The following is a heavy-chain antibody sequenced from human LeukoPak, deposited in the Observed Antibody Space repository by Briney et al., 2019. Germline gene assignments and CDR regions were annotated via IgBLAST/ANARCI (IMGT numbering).Heavy chain of an antibody. CDR3: AREHIVVVVDATHYYYYGTDV. V-gene: IGHV1-69*13. J-gene: IGHJ6*02. CDR1: GDTFSSYA. Sequence: SVKVSCKASGDTFSSYAISWVRQAPGQGLEWMGGIIPIFGTANYAQKFQGRVTITADESTSTAYMELSSLRSEDTAVYYCAREHIVVVVDATHYYYYGTDVWGQGTTVTVSS. CDR2: IIPIFGTA. D-gene: IGHD2-15*01.